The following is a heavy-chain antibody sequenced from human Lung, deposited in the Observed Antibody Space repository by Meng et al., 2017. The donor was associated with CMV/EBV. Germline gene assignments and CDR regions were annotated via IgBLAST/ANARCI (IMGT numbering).Heavy chain of an antibody. Sequence: GGSLRLXCAASGFPFRSYAMSWVRQAPGKGLEWVSSISGSVGNTYYADSVKGRFTISRDNSGDTLYMQMSSLRAEDTAVYYCAREEAMVGYYTNWFDALRGGXLVTVSS. CDR1: GFPFRSYA. J-gene: IGHJ5*02. CDR2: ISGSVGNT. V-gene: IGHV3-23*01. D-gene: IGHD5-18*01. CDR3: AREEAMVGYYTNWFDA.